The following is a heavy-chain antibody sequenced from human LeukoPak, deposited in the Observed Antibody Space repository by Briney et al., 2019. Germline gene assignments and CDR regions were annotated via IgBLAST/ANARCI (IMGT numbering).Heavy chain of an antibody. CDR3: ARDFQGVRGVIIPRYYGMDV. J-gene: IGHJ6*04. D-gene: IGHD3-10*01. Sequence: PGGTLRLSCAASGFTFSRYSMNWVRQAPGKGLEWVSSISSSSSYIYYADSVKGRFTISRDNAKNTLYLQMTSLRAEDTAVYYCARDFQGVRGVIIPRYYGMDVWGKGTTVTVSS. CDR2: ISSSSSYI. CDR1: GFTFSRYS. V-gene: IGHV3-21*01.